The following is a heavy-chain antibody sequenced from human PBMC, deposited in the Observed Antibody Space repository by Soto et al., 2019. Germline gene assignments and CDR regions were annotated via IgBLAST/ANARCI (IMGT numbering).Heavy chain of an antibody. J-gene: IGHJ3*02. CDR3: AREGCSGGSCYPDAFDI. CDR1: GFTFSSYW. D-gene: IGHD2-15*01. CDR2: INSDGSST. Sequence: EVQLVESGGGLVQPGGSLRLSCAASGFTFSSYWMHWVRQAPGKGLVWVSRINSDGSSTSYADSVKGRFTISRDNAKNTLYLQMNRLRAEDTAVYYCAREGCSGGSCYPDAFDIWGQGTMVTVSS. V-gene: IGHV3-74*01.